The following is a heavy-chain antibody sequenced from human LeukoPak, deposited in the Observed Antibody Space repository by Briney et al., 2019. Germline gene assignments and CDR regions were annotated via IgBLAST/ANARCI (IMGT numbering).Heavy chain of an antibody. CDR2: IIPIFSIG. V-gene: IGHV1-69*04. CDR1: GGTFSSYA. CDR3: AGSSGWYPTYYFDY. D-gene: IGHD6-19*01. J-gene: IGHJ4*02. Sequence: SVKVSCKASGGTFSSYAISWVRQAPGQGLEWMGRIIPIFSIGDYAQKFQGRVTITADKSTSTAYMELSSLRSEDTAVYYCAGSSGWYPTYYFDYWGQGTLVTVSS.